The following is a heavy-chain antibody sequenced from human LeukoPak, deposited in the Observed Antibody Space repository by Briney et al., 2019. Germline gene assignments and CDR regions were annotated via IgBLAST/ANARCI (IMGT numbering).Heavy chain of an antibody. J-gene: IGHJ1*01. CDR3: ARAPSEIGGYYPEYFRH. CDR1: GFTFSSYW. Sequence: PGGSLRLSCAASGFTFSSYWMHWVRQARGKGLVWVSRIKSDGSTNYADSVKGRFTISRDNAKNTLSLQMNSLRAEDTGVYYCARAPSEIGGYYPEYFRHWGQGTLVTVSS. D-gene: IGHD3-22*01. CDR2: IKSDGST. V-gene: IGHV3-74*01.